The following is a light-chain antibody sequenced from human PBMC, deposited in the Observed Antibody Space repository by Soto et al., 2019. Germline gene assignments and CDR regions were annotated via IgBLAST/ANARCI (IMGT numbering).Light chain of an antibody. CDR2: WAS. V-gene: IGKV4-1*01. J-gene: IGKJ1*01. CDR3: QQYYDTPLT. CDR1: QTVLYSSNNKNY. Sequence: DIVMTQSPDSLAVSLGERATINCKSSQTVLYSSNNKNYLAWYQQKPGQPPRLLIYWASTRESGVPDRFSGSGSGTDFALTISSQQAEDVAVYYCQQYYDTPLTFGQGTKVEIK.